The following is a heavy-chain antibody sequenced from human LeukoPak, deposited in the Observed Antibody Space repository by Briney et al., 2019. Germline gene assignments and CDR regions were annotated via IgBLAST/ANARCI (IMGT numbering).Heavy chain of an antibody. CDR2: ILPDGSKE. Sequence: GGSLRLSCAASGFTFSSYGMHWVRQAPGKGLEWVAVILPDGSKEFYTDSVKGRFTISRDNSKNTLYLQMNSLRAEDTAVYYCARKPLSGGYGGTIDYWGQGTLVTVSS. D-gene: IGHD5-12*01. CDR1: GFTFSSYG. V-gene: IGHV3-33*01. J-gene: IGHJ4*02. CDR3: ARKPLSGGYGGTIDY.